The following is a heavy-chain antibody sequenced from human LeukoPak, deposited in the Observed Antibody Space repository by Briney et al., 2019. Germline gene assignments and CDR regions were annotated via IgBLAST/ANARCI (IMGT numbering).Heavy chain of an antibody. V-gene: IGHV1-46*01. CDR1: GYTFSSYY. J-gene: IGHJ4*02. CDR3: AREASGGYFDY. CDR2: INPTSNST. D-gene: IGHD4-23*01. Sequence: ASVKVSCKASGYTFSSYYMHWVRQAPGQGLEWVGLINPTSNSTNYAQNFRGGVTMTRDTSTSTVYMDLNSLRSEDTAVYYCAREASGGYFDYWGQGTLVTVSS.